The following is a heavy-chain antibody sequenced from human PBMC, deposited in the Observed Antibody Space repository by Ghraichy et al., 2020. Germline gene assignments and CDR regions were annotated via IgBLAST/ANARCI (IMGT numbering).Heavy chain of an antibody. V-gene: IGHV1-8*01. Sequence: ASVKVSCKASGYRFTSYEVNWIRQAPGQGLEWMGWMNPSSGDTGYAEKFWGRVTMTRNASINTAYMELSGLRSEDTAVYFCARGYCSGTACYTAEYFLHWGQGTLITVSS. D-gene: IGHD2-2*02. CDR1: GYRFTSYE. J-gene: IGHJ1*01. CDR2: MNPSSGDT. CDR3: ARGYCSGTACYTAEYFLH.